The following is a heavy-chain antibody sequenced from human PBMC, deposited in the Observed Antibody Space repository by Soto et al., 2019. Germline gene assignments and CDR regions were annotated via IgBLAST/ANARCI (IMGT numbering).Heavy chain of an antibody. D-gene: IGHD4-17*01. Sequence: EVQLVESGGGLVQPGGSLRLSCSASGFTFSSYAMHWVRQAPGKGLEYVSAISSNGGSTYYADSVKGRFTISRDNSKNTLYLQMSSLRAEDTAVYYCVTAGRTARPLYGDPNHEYFQHWGQGTLVTVSS. J-gene: IGHJ1*01. V-gene: IGHV3-64D*06. CDR3: VTAGRTARPLYGDPNHEYFQH. CDR2: ISSNGGST. CDR1: GFTFSSYA.